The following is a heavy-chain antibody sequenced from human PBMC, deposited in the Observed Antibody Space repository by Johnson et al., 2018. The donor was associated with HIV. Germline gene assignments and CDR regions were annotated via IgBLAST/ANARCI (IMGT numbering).Heavy chain of an antibody. V-gene: IGHV3-11*04. J-gene: IGHJ3*02. CDR2: ISRSGTTI. CDR1: GFTFSDYN. D-gene: IGHD6-13*01. CDR3: AREWSSSRWTYGCDI. Sequence: QVQVLESGGGLVKPGGSLRLSCATSGFTFSDYNMNWIRQAPGKGLEWISYISRSGTTIYYADSVKGRFTISRDNAKSSLSLQMNSLRAEDTAVYYCAREWSSSRWTYGCDIWGQGTMVTVSS.